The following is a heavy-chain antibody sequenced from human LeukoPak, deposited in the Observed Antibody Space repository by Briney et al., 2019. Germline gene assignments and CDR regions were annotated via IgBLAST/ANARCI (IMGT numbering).Heavy chain of an antibody. V-gene: IGHV1-2*02. CDR1: GYTFTGYY. CDR2: INPNSGGT. D-gene: IGHD5-12*01. J-gene: IGHJ4*02. Sequence: ASVKVSCKTSGYTFTGYYMHWVRQAPGQGLEWMGWINPNSGGTNYAQKFQGRVTMTRDTSISTAYMELSRLRSDDTAVYYCASGDKLRGYSGYDLDYWGQGTLVTVSS. CDR3: ASGDKLRGYSGYDLDY.